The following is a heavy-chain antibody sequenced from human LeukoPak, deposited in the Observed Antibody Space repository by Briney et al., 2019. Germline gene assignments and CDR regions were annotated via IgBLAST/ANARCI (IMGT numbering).Heavy chain of an antibody. CDR2: INHSGST. J-gene: IGHJ5*02. V-gene: IGHV4-34*01. CDR1: GGSFSGYY. CDR3: ARAPAGYSSSWDWFDP. D-gene: IGHD6-13*01. Sequence: SETLSLTCAVYGGSFSGYYRSWIRQPPGKGLEWIGEINHSGSTNYNPSLKSRVTISVDTSKNQFSLKLSSVTAADTAVYYCARAPAGYSSSWDWFDPWGQGTLVTVSS.